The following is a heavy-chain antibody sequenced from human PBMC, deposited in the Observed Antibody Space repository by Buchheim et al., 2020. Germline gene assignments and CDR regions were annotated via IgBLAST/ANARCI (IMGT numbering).Heavy chain of an antibody. CDR3: ARDPPQSGWSFAA. CDR2: IWYDEKTK. V-gene: IGHV3-33*08. J-gene: IGHJ5*02. D-gene: IGHD6-19*01. Sequence: QVQLVDSGGGVVQPGTSLRLSCAGSGFTFSNYGMHWVRQAPGKGLEWVTMIWYDEKTKYYADSVKGRFTVSRDNSNNMVYLQMNNLRVEDTAVYYCARDPPQSGWSFAAWGQGTL. CDR1: GFTFSNYG.